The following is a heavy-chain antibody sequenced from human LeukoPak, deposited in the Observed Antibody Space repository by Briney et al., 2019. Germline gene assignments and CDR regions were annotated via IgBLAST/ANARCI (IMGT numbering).Heavy chain of an antibody. CDR2: IMPFLDVA. V-gene: IGHV1-69*04. D-gene: IGHD2-15*01. J-gene: IGHJ4*02. CDR3: ARDHCSGGSCHGGH. Sequence: ASVKVSCKASGDTFNDYTFSWVRQAPGQGLEWMGRIMPFLDVANYAPKFQGRVTLTADKSTGTAYMELSDLKSEDTAVYYCARDHCSGGSCHGGHWGQGTLVTVSS. CDR1: GDTFNDYT.